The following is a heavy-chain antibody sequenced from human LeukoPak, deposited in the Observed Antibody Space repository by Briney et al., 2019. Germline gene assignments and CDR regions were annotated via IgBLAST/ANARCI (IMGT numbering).Heavy chain of an antibody. Sequence: GGSLRLSCAASGFTFSSYWMSWVRQAPGKGLEWVANIKQDGSEKYYVDSVKGRFTISRDNAKNSLYLQMNSLRAADTAVYYCARVTKNNNGSYGHFDDWGQGTLVTVSS. CDR2: IKQDGSEK. CDR3: ARVTKNNNGSYGHFDD. CDR1: GFTFSSYW. D-gene: IGHD1-26*01. J-gene: IGHJ4*02. V-gene: IGHV3-7*03.